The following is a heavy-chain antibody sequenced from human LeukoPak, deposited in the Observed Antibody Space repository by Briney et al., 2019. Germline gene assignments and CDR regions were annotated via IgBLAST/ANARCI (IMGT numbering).Heavy chain of an antibody. CDR3: ARDERYDSSGYPFDY. CDR2: INPNNGGT. CDR1: GYTFTGYF. Sequence: ASVKVSCEASGYTFTGYFIHWVRQAPGQGLEWMGWINPNNGGTNYAQKFQDRVTMTRDTSISTAYMELSRLRSDDTAVYYCARDERYDSSGYPFDYWGQGTLVTVSS. J-gene: IGHJ4*02. V-gene: IGHV1-2*02. D-gene: IGHD3-22*01.